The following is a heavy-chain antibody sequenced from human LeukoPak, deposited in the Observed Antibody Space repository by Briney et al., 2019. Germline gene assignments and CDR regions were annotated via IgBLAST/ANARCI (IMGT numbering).Heavy chain of an antibody. CDR1: GYTFTGYY. J-gene: IGHJ5*02. Sequence: ASVKVSCKASGYTFTGYYMHWVRQAPGQGLEWMGWINPNSGGTNYAQKFQGRVTMTRDTSISTAYMELSRLRSDDTAVYYCAREGRTRPHCSSTSCYLRAQNNWFDPWGQGTLVTVSS. CDR2: INPNSGGT. D-gene: IGHD2-2*01. V-gene: IGHV1-2*02. CDR3: AREGRTRPHCSSTSCYLRAQNNWFDP.